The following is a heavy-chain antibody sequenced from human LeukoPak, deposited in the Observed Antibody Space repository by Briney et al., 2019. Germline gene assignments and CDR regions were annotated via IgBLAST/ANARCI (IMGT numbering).Heavy chain of an antibody. CDR1: GGSFSGYY. CDR3: ARRGSGSYYKRGSGHVDY. J-gene: IGHJ4*02. D-gene: IGHD3-10*01. V-gene: IGHV4-34*01. Sequence: PSETLSLTCAVYGGSFSGYYWSWIRQPPGKGLEWIGQINHSGSTNYNPSLKSRVTISIDRSKNQFSLNLSSVTAADTAVYYCARRGSGSYYKRGSGHVDYWGQGTLVTVSS. CDR2: INHSGST.